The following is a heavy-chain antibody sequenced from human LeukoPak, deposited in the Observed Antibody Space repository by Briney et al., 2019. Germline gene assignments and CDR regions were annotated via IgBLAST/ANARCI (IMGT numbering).Heavy chain of an antibody. CDR1: GYTFTSYY. J-gene: IGHJ6*02. CDR2: INPSGGST. Sequence: GASVKVSCKASGYTFTSYYMHWVQQAPGQGLEWMGIINPSGGSTSYAQKFQGRVTMTRDTSTSTVYMELSSLRSEDTAVYYCARVGSGDYYYYGMDVWGQGTTVTVSS. D-gene: IGHD2-15*01. CDR3: ARVGSGDYYYYGMDV. V-gene: IGHV1-46*01.